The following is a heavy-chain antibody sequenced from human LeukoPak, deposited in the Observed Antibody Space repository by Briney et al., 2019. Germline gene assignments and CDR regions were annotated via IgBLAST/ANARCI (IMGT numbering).Heavy chain of an antibody. Sequence: SQTLSLTCTVSGGSISSGGYYWSWIRQHPGKGLEWIGYIYYSGSTYYNPSLKSRVTISVDTSKNHFSLKLSSVTAADTAVYYCARGRRVAKEFDYWGQGTLVTVSS. CDR3: ARGRRVAKEFDY. V-gene: IGHV4-31*03. CDR2: IYYSGST. CDR1: GGSISSGGYY. J-gene: IGHJ4*02. D-gene: IGHD3-3*01.